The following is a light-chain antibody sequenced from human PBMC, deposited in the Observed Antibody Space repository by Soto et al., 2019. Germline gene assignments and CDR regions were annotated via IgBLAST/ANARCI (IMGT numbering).Light chain of an antibody. CDR1: QSISVW. Sequence: VQVTLSPSTVSASVGDRVTITFRASQSISVWLAWYQQKAGKAPNLLLYKASRLESGVPSRFSGSGSETEFTLTISGLQPGDSATYYCQQYNIYSPTFGQGTKVDIK. J-gene: IGKJ1*01. CDR3: QQYNIYSPT. V-gene: IGKV1-5*03. CDR2: KAS.